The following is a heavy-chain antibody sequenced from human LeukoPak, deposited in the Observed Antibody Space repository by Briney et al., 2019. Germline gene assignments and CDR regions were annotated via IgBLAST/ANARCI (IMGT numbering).Heavy chain of an antibody. V-gene: IGHV4-59*01. J-gene: IGHJ4*02. Sequence: ESSETPSLTCTVSGGSISSSYWSWIRQPPGKGLEWSAYIYYSGSTNFNPSLKSRVTISVDTSNNQFSLKLSSVTAADTAVYYYAKGRDRGDAYNPPWDYWGQGILVTVSS. CDR3: AKGRDRGDAYNPPWDY. D-gene: IGHD5-24*01. CDR1: GGSISSSY. CDR2: IYYSGST.